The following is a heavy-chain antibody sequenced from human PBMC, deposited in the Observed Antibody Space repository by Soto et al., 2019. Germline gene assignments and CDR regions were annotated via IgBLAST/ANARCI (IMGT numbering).Heavy chain of an antibody. Sequence: QITLKESGPTLVRPAQTLTLTCAFSGFSLSTYHMGVAWIRQPPGNALEWLALIYWDDDKRYSPSLKDRLAIAKDTSSNHVVLTLTNMDPGDPATYFCAHAGDYDLLTFDHWGPGTLVTVSS. CDR2: IYWDDDK. D-gene: IGHD4-17*01. J-gene: IGHJ4*01. CDR1: GFSLSTYHMG. CDR3: AHAGDYDLLTFDH. V-gene: IGHV2-5*02.